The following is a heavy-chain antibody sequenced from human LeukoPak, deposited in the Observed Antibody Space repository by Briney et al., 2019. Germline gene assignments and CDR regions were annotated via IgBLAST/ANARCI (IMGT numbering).Heavy chain of an antibody. J-gene: IGHJ4*02. D-gene: IGHD6-13*01. Sequence: GGSLRLSCAASGFTFSSYAMSWVRQAPGKGLEWVSAISGSGGSTYYADSVKGRFTNSRDNSKNTLYLQMNSLRAEDTAVYYCAKPVHRQQLGNYWGQGTLVTVSS. CDR1: GFTFSSYA. V-gene: IGHV3-23*01. CDR2: ISGSGGST. CDR3: AKPVHRQQLGNY.